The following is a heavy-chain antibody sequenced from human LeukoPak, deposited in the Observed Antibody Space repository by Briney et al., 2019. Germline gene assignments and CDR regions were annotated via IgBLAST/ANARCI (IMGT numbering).Heavy chain of an antibody. CDR2: IKQDGSEK. V-gene: IGHV3-7*01. D-gene: IGHD3-22*01. Sequence: PGGSLRLSCAASGFTFSSYWMSWVRQAPGKGLEWVANIKQDGSEKCYVDSVKGRFTISRDNAKNSLYLQMNSLRAEDTAVYYCARDRYDSSVELDYWGQGTLVTVSS. CDR1: GFTFSSYW. J-gene: IGHJ4*02. CDR3: ARDRYDSSVELDY.